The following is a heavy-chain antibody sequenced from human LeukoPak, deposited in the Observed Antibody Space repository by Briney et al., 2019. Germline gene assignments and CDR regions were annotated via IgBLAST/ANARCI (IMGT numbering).Heavy chain of an antibody. J-gene: IGHJ4*02. CDR1: GFTFRVSW. Sequence: PGGSLRLSCAASGFTFRVSWMHWVRQGPGKGPEWLSRTSKDGSDTVYADSAKGRLTASRDNARNTVYLELTNLRPDDTALYYCARGGYSGSYYRFSWGRGTLVTVAS. CDR2: TSKDGSDT. V-gene: IGHV3-74*01. D-gene: IGHD6-6*01. CDR3: ARGGYSGSYYRFS.